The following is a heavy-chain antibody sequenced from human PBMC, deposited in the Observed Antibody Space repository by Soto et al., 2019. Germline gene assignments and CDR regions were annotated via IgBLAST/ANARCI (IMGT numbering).Heavy chain of an antibody. CDR1: GFTFSNYA. Sequence: PGGSLRLSCAASGFTFSNYAMSWVRQTPGKGLEWVSTISGSGAVTYYADSVKGRFTISRDNSKNTLYLQMNSLTAEDTAVYYCAKEHLHYDFWSGSPWGFGSWGQGALVTVSS. J-gene: IGHJ4*02. CDR2: ISGSGAVT. V-gene: IGHV3-23*01. CDR3: AKEHLHYDFWSGSPWGFGS. D-gene: IGHD3-3*01.